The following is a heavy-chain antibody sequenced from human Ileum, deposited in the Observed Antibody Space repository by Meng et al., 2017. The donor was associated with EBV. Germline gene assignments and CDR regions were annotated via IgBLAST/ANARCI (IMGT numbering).Heavy chain of an antibody. CDR3: ARGAYRGTVTTPSGN. D-gene: IGHD4-17*01. V-gene: IGHV1-3*01. J-gene: IGHJ4*02. Sequence: QVQVWQFGAEVKKPGASGKVSCKASGYTFTSYAMHWVRQAPGQRLEWMGWINAGNGNTKYSQKFQGRVTITRDTSASTAYMELSSLRSEDTAVYYCARGAYRGTVTTPSGNWGQGTLVTVSS. CDR2: INAGNGNT. CDR1: GYTFTSYA.